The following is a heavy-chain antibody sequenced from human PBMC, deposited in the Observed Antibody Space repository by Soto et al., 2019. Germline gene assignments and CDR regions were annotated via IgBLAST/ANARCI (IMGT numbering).Heavy chain of an antibody. V-gene: IGHV1-2*02. J-gene: IGHJ4*02. D-gene: IGHD6-6*01. CDR2: INPNSGDT. Sequence: ASVKVSCKASGYTFTDYYIHWIRQAPGQGLECMGWINPNSGDTNYAQNFQGRVTVTRDTSISTAYMELSRLRSDDTALYYCAGSVSFITPRPDYWGQGTLVTVSS. CDR3: AGSVSFITPRPDY. CDR1: GYTFTDYY.